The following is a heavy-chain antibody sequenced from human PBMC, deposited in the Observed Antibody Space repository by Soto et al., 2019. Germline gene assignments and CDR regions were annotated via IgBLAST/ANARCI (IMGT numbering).Heavy chain of an antibody. CDR2: IYSGGST. V-gene: IGHV3-66*01. CDR1: GFTVSTKY. D-gene: IGHD3-16*01. Sequence: EVQLVESGGGLVQPGGSLRLSCAASGFTVSTKYMSWVRQAPGKGLEWVSVIYSGGSTFYADSARGTFTISRDNSKNTVNLQMNSRRAEDTAVYYCARDPWAADYWGQGTLVTVSS. J-gene: IGHJ4*02. CDR3: ARDPWAADY.